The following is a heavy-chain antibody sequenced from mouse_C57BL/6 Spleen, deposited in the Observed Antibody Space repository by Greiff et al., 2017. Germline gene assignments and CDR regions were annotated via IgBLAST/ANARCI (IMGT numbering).Heavy chain of an antibody. D-gene: IGHD2-3*01. V-gene: IGHV1-78*01. CDR1: GYTFTDHT. CDR3: ARWEDVYDGYPLYAMDY. CDR2: IYPRDGST. Sequence: VMLVESDAELVKPGASVKISCKVSGYTFTDHTIHWMKQRPEQGLEWIGYIYPRDGSTKYNEKFKGKATLTADKSSITAYMQLNILTSEDSAFYFCARWEDVYDGYPLYAMDYWGQGTSVTVSS. J-gene: IGHJ4*01.